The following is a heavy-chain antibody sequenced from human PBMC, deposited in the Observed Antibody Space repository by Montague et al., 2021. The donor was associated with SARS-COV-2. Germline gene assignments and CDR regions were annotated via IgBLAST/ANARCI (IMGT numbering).Heavy chain of an antibody. V-gene: IGHV4-59*11. J-gene: IGHJ3*02. CDR2: ISDRGNT. Sequence: SETLSLTCSVSGDSISNHYWSWIWHPPAEGLVWIGYISDRGNTNNINSLNSPVTISAVTPKNQYSLRLSSVTAAAAAAYYCARSSRNSGFVGVFDNRGQGTLVT. CDR1: GDSISNHY. D-gene: IGHD3-22*01. CDR3: ARSSRNSGFVGVFDN.